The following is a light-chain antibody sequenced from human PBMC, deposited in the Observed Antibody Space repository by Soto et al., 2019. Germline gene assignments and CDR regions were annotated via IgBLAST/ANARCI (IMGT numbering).Light chain of an antibody. CDR2: GAS. CDR3: QQRSNWPSLT. Sequence: EIVLTQSPGTLSLSPGERATFSCRGRQSVSSNYLAWYQQKPGQAHRLIIYGASNRATGIPDRFSGSGSETDFTLTISSLEPEDFAVYYCQQRSNWPSLTFGGGTKLDIK. V-gene: IGKV3D-20*02. CDR1: QSVSSNY. J-gene: IGKJ4*01.